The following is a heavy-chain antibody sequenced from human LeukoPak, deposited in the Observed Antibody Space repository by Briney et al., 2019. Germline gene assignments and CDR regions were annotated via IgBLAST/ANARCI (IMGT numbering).Heavy chain of an antibody. J-gene: IGHJ4*02. CDR1: GGSFSGYY. V-gene: IGHV4-34*01. CDR3: ARRGGSGSYYNTKRRQYYFDY. Sequence: SETLSLTCAVYGGSFSGYYWSWIRQPPGKGLEWIGEIKHSGSTNYNPSLKSRVTISVDTSKNQFSLKLSSVTAADTAVYYCARRGGSGSYYNTKRRQYYFDYWGQGILVTVSS. D-gene: IGHD3-10*01. CDR2: IKHSGST.